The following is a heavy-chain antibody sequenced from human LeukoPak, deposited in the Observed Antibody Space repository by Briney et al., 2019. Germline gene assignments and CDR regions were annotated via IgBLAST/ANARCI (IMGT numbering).Heavy chain of an antibody. CDR1: GYTFTSYD. V-gene: IGHV1-8*01. Sequence: ASVKVSCKASGYTFTSYDINWVRQATGQGLEWMGWMNPNSGNTGYAQKFQGRVTMTRNTSISTAYMELSSLRSEDTAVYYCARGRLYYCGSGSYKVDPWGQGTLVTVSS. J-gene: IGHJ5*02. CDR2: MNPNSGNT. CDR3: ARGRLYYCGSGSYKVDP. D-gene: IGHD3-10*01.